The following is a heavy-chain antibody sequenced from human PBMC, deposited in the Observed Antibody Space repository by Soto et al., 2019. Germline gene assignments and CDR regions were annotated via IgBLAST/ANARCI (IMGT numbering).Heavy chain of an antibody. Sequence: GGSLRLSCAASGCTFSSYAMSWVRQAPGKGLEWVALIWYDGSHKYYAGSVKGRFTISRDNSKNTLYLQMNSLRAEYTAVYYGARLSGSYFAYWGQGTLVTVSS. CDR3: ARLSGSYFAY. CDR2: IWYDGSHK. V-gene: IGHV3-33*08. J-gene: IGHJ4*02. CDR1: GCTFSSYA. D-gene: IGHD1-26*01.